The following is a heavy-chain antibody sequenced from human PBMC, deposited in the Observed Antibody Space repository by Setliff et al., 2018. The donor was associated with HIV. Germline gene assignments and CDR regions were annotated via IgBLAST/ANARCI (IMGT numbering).Heavy chain of an antibody. Sequence: SETLSLTCTVAGGSISSSNYYWGWIRQPRGKGLEWIGSIYYSGSTYYNPSLKSRVTISVDTSKNQFSLKLSSVTAADTAVYYCARLTYYDILSGYYAPYFDYWGQGTLVTVSS. D-gene: IGHD3-9*01. V-gene: IGHV4-39*01. CDR1: GGSISSSNYY. J-gene: IGHJ4*02. CDR2: IYYSGST. CDR3: ARLTYYDILSGYYAPYFDY.